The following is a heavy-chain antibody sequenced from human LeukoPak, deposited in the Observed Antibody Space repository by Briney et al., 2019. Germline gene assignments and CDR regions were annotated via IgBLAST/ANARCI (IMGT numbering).Heavy chain of an antibody. V-gene: IGHV3-30*04. CDR2: ISYDGSNK. CDR3: ARGEYSYDVFDY. D-gene: IGHD5-18*01. J-gene: IGHJ4*02. CDR1: GFTFSSYA. Sequence: PGGSLRLSCAASGFTFSSYAMHWVRQAPGKGLEWVAVISYDGSNKYYADSVKGRFTISRDNAKNSLYLQMNSLRAEDTAVYYCARGEYSYDVFDYWGQGTLVTVSS.